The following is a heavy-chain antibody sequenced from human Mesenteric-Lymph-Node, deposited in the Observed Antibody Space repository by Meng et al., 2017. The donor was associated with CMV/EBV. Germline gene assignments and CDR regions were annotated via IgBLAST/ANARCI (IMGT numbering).Heavy chain of an antibody. CDR3: AIRNPTYPDNWFDP. V-gene: IGHV1-69*05. D-gene: IGHD2-2*02. J-gene: IGHJ5*02. CDR2: IIPIFGSS. Sequence: SVKVSCKTSGGTFSSFAINWVRRAPGQGLEWMGGIIPIFGSSKYAQKFLGRVTFTTDESTSTAYMQLSSLSSEDTAVYYCAIRNPTYPDNWFDPWGQGTLVTVSS. CDR1: GGTFSSFA.